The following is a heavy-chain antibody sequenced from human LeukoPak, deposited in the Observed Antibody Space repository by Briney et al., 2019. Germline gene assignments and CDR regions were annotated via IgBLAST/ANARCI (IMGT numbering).Heavy chain of an antibody. V-gene: IGHV3-23*01. CDR1: GFTFSIYA. D-gene: IGHD5-18*01. CDR2: ISGTGTST. Sequence: GGSLRLSCAASGFTFSIYAMSWVRQAPGKGLEWVSAISGTGTSTYYADSVKGRFTISRDNSKNTLFLQMNSLRADDTAVYYCAKFFEDAALIHDWWGQGSLVTVSS. CDR3: AKFFEDAALIHDW. J-gene: IGHJ4*02.